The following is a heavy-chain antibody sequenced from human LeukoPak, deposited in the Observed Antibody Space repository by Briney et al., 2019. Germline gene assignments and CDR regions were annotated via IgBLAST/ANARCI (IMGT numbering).Heavy chain of an antibody. J-gene: IGHJ4*02. V-gene: IGHV4-59*01. CDR3: ARSSRDYVWGSLTLDY. D-gene: IGHD3-16*01. Sequence: KPSETLSLTCTVSGGSISSYYWSWIRQPPGKGLEWIGYIYYSGSTNYNPSLKSRATISVDTSKNQFSLKLSSVTAADTAVYYCARSSRDYVWGSLTLDYWGQGTLVTVSS. CDR2: IYYSGST. CDR1: GGSISSYY.